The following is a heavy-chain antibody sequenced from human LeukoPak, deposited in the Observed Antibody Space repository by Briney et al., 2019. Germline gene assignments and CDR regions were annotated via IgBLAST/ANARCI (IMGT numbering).Heavy chain of an antibody. J-gene: IGHJ6*04. Sequence: GGSLRLSCAASGFTFSAYWMHWVRQAPGKGLVWVSHIDNDRSNTTYADSVKGRLTVSRDNAKSTVNLQLNSLRVDDTAVYYCVRGADWSGCVTPSLDVWGKGTTVTVSS. CDR1: GFTFSAYW. CDR3: VRGADWSGCVTPSLDV. CDR2: IDNDRSNT. D-gene: IGHD3-3*01. V-gene: IGHV3-74*01.